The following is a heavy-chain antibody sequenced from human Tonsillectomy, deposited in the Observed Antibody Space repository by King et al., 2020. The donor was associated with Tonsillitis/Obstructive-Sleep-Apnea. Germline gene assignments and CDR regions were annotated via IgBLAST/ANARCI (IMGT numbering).Heavy chain of an antibody. CDR1: GFTFSSYA. CDR2: ISYDGRYI. CDR3: ARDGVEYSSSATPDY. J-gene: IGHJ4*02. Sequence: VQLVESGGGVVQPGRSLRLSCAASGFTFSSYAMHWVRQAPGKGLEWVAVISYDGRYIYYTDSVKGRFTISRDNPKNTLYLQMNSLRPEDTAGCYCARDGVEYSSSATPDYWGQGTLVTVSS. V-gene: IGHV3-30*10. D-gene: IGHD6-6*01.